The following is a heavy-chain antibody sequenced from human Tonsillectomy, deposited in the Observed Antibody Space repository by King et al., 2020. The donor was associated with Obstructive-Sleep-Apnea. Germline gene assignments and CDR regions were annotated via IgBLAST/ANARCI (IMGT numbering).Heavy chain of an antibody. CDR3: PYLEPPFTTPRRNANNLGYPQIRRLGAEDTSMYYCTSALGSRALRDNWFDL. J-gene: IGHJ5*02. CDR1: GFIFSDYD. V-gene: IGHV3-21*01. Sequence: EVQLVESGGGLVKPGGSLRLSCAASGFIFSDYDMNWVRRAPGEGLEWGSSITTISHYIYYADSVKGRFTISRDNANKLVYLQMCSLRAADTAMYYCPYLEPPFTTPRRNANNLGYPQIRRLGAEDTSMYYCTSALGSRALRDNWFDLWGQGTLVTVSS. CDR2: ITTISHYI. D-gene: IGHD2-8*01.